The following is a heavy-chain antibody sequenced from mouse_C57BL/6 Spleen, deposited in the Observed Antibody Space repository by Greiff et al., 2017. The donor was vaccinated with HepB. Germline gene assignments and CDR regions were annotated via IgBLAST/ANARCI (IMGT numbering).Heavy chain of an antibody. CDR2: ISDGGSYT. D-gene: IGHD4-1*01. CDR3: ARDLGRGGFDY. J-gene: IGHJ2*01. CDR1: GFTFSSYA. V-gene: IGHV5-4*01. Sequence: EVQLQESGGGLVKPGGSLKLSCAASGFTFSSYAMSWVRQTPEKRLEWVATISDGGSYTYYPDNVKGRFTISRDNAKNNLYLQMSHLKSEDTAMYYCARDLGRGGFDYWGQGTTLTVSS.